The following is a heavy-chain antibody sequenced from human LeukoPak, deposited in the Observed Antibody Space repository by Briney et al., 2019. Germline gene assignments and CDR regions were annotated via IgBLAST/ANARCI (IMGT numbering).Heavy chain of an antibody. V-gene: IGHV4-34*01. CDR2: INHSGSTT. Sequence: SETLSLTCAVYGGSFSDYYWSWIRQSPGKGLEWIGEINHSGSTTNYNPSLKNRVTISVDTSKKQFSLKLSSVTAADTAVYYCARRRWGYGSGSYDYWGQGTLVTVSS. CDR3: ARRRWGYGSGSYDY. CDR1: GGSFSDYY. D-gene: IGHD3-10*01. J-gene: IGHJ4*02.